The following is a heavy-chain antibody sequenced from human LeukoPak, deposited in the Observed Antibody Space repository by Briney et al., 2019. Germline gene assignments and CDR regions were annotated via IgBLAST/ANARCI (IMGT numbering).Heavy chain of an antibody. CDR3: STGSGHAFDI. CDR2: INSDGSST. J-gene: IGHJ3*02. CDR1: GFTFSSYW. V-gene: IGHV3-74*01. D-gene: IGHD3-10*01. Sequence: PGGSLRLSCAASGFTFSSYWMHWVRQAPGKGLVWVSRINSDGSSTIYADSVKGRFTISRDNAKDTLYLQMNSLRAEDTAVYYCSTGSGHAFDIWGQGTMVTVSS.